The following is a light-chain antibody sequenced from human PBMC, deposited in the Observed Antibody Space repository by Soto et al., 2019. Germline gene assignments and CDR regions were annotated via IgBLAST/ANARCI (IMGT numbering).Light chain of an antibody. CDR3: QQYGSSPGT. J-gene: IGKJ2*01. CDR1: QSVSSSY. CDR2: GAS. V-gene: IGKV3-20*01. Sequence: EIVLTQSPGTLFLPPGERATLSCRASQSVSSSYLAWYQQKPGQAPRLLIYGASSRATGIPDRFSGSGSGTDFTLTISRLEPEDFAVYYCQQYGSSPGTFGQGTKLEIK.